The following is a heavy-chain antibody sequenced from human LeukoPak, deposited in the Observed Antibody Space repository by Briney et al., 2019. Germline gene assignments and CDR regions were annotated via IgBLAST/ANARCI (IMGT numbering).Heavy chain of an antibody. D-gene: IGHD5-18*01. CDR1: GGSFSGYY. CDR3: ARRRYSYGYGLDY. J-gene: IGHJ4*02. V-gene: IGHV4-34*01. CDR2: INHSGST. Sequence: PSETLSLTCAVYGGSFSGYYWSWIRQPPGKGLEWIGEINHSGSTNYNPSLRSRVTISVDTSKNQFSLKLSSVTAAGTAVYYCARRRYSYGYGLDYWGQGTLVTVSS.